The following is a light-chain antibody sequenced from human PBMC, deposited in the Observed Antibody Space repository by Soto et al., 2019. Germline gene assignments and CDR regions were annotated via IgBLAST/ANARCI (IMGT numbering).Light chain of an antibody. J-gene: IGKJ5*01. V-gene: IGKV1-5*01. CDR1: QSINTW. CDR3: QQYNSYL. Sequence: DIQMTQSPSTRSASVGDRVTITCRASQSINTWLAWYQQKPGKAPKLLIYDASNLESGVPSRFSGTGSGTEFTLTISSLQPDDSATYYCQQYNSYLFGQGTRLEIK. CDR2: DAS.